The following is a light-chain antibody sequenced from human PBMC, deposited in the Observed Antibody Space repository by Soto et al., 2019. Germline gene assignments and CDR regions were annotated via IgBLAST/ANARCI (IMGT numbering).Light chain of an antibody. V-gene: IGLV2-14*03. Sequence: QSVLTQPASVSGSPGQSITISCTGTSSGVGGYNYVSWYQHHPGKAPKLIICDVSSRPSGVSDRFSGSKSGNTASLTISGLQAEDEADYYCSSYTSSSPYVFGTGTKVTVL. CDR2: DVS. CDR3: SSYTSSSPYV. CDR1: SSGVGGYNY. J-gene: IGLJ1*01.